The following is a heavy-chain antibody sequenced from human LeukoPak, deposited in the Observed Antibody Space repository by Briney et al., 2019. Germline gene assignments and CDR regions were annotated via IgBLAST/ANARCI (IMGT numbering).Heavy chain of an antibody. Sequence: ASVKVSCKASGYTFTGYYMHWVRQTPGRGLEWMGWINPNSGGTNYAQKFQDRVAVARDTSISTAYMELSRLRSDDTAVYYCARDQDGMDVWGQGTTVTVSS. CDR1: GYTFTGYY. CDR3: ARDQDGMDV. J-gene: IGHJ6*02. V-gene: IGHV1-2*02. CDR2: INPNSGGT.